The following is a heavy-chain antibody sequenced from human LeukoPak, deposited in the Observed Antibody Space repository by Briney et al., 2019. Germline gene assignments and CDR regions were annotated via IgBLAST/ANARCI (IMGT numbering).Heavy chain of an antibody. J-gene: IGHJ4*02. D-gene: IGHD6-19*01. CDR3: ARHAVYAGSGWAFDY. CDR1: GYSISSGYY. CDR2: IYHSGST. V-gene: IGHV4-38-2*02. Sequence: SETLSLTCTVSGYSISSGYYWGWIRHPPGKGLEWIGSIYHSGSTYYNPSLKSRVTISVDTSKNQFSLKLSSVTAADTAVYYCARHAVYAGSGWAFDYWGQGTLVTVFS.